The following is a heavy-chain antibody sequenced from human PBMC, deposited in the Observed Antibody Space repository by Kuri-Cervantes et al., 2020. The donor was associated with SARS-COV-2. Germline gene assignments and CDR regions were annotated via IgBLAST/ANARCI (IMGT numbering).Heavy chain of an antibody. Sequence: ASVQVSCKASGYTFTGYYMHWVRQAPGQGLEWMGRINPGSGGTNHAQKSQVRITITRDTSISTAYMELGRVRSDDTAVYSCASQLGGGASVYYFDYWGQGTLVTVSS. CDR3: ASQLGGGASVYYFDY. CDR2: INPGSGGT. CDR1: GYTFTGYY. D-gene: IGHD2-21*01. V-gene: IGHV1-2*06. J-gene: IGHJ4*02.